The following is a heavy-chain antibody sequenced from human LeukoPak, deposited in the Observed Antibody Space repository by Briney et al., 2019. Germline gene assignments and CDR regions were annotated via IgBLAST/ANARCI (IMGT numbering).Heavy chain of an antibody. CDR1: GYSISSTYY. D-gene: IGHD3-10*01. V-gene: IGHV4-38-2*02. CDR2: MHHRGST. Sequence: SETLSLTCTVSGYSISSTYYWGWIRQPPGKGLEWIGSMHHRGSTHYNPSLKSRVTMSVDMSTRQISLKLSSVTAADTAVYYCARGSGGDGSGSLWGQGTLVTVSS. CDR3: ARGSGGDGSGSL. J-gene: IGHJ4*02.